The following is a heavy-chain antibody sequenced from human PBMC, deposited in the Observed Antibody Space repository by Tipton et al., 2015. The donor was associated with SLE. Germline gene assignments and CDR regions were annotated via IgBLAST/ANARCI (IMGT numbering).Heavy chain of an antibody. CDR2: IRGSGGST. CDR3: AKSYEGSGYWFERGADY. V-gene: IGHV3-23*01. J-gene: IGHJ4*02. D-gene: IGHD3-22*01. CDR1: GFTFSTYA. Sequence: SLRLSCAVSGFTFSTYAMSWVRQAPGKGLEWVSAIRGSGGSTYYADSVKGRFTISRDNTKNTLYLQMNSLRVEDTAVYYCAKSYEGSGYWFERGADYWGQGTVVTVSS.